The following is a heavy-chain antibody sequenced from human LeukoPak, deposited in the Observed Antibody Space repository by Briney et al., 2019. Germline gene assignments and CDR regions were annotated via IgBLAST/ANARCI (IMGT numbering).Heavy chain of an antibody. V-gene: IGHV4-4*07. D-gene: IGHD5-12*01. J-gene: IGHJ6*03. CDR1: GGSISSYY. CDR2: IYTSGST. CDR3: ARDASGATISPYYYYYMDV. Sequence: SETLSLTCTVSGGSISSYYWSWIRQPAGKGLEWIGRIYTSGSTNYNPSLKSRVTISVDTSKNQFSLKLSSVTAADTAVYYCARDASGATISPYYYYYMDVWGKGTTVTVSS.